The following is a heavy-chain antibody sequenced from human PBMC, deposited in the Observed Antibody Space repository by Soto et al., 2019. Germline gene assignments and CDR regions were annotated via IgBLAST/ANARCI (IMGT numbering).Heavy chain of an antibody. V-gene: IGHV1-24*01. D-gene: IGHD6-19*01. Sequence: ASVKVSCKVSGYTLTELSMHWVRQAPGKGLEWMGGFDPEDGETIYAQKFQGRVTMTEDTSTDTAYMELSSLRSEDTAVYYCATRTVAPVAGAPFYYYYYMDVWGKGTTVTVSS. CDR2: FDPEDGET. CDR3: ATRTVAPVAGAPFYYYYYMDV. CDR1: GYTLTELS. J-gene: IGHJ6*03.